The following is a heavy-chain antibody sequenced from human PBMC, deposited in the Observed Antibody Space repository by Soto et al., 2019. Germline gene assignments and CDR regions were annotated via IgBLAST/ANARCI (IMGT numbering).Heavy chain of an antibody. Sequence: EVQLVESGGGLVQPGGSLRLSCAASGFTFNNHWMHWVRQAPGKELVWVSRIKGDGSSTNSADFVQGRFTISRDNAKNTLYLEMNSLRAEDTAVYHCARGGLYAYYQDNWGQGTLVTVSS. V-gene: IGHV3-74*01. J-gene: IGHJ4*02. CDR3: ARGGLYAYYQDN. CDR2: IKGDGSST. D-gene: IGHD3-16*01. CDR1: GFTFNNHW.